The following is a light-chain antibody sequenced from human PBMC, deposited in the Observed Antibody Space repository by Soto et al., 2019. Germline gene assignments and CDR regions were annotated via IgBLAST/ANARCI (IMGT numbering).Light chain of an antibody. CDR1: QGISSY. V-gene: IGKV1-39*01. CDR3: QQTYSAPRT. CDR2: AAS. Sequence: DIQMTQSPSSLSASVGDRVTITCRASQGISSYLNWYQQRPGKPPILLIYAASSLPSGVPSRFSGSGVGTDFTLTISSLQPEDFATYYCQQTYSAPRTFGPGTRVDIK. J-gene: IGKJ3*01.